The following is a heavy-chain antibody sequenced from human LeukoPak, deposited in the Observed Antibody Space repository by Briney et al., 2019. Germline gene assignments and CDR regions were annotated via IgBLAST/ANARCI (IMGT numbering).Heavy chain of an antibody. Sequence: SETLSLTCTVSGGSISSYYWSWIRQPPGQGLEWIAYIHSSGYTNYNPSLKGRVTISVDTSKNQFSLKVTSVTAADTAVYYCAKRQGPNSGSYDYFDPWGQGTLVTVSS. CDR3: AKRQGPNSGSYDYFDP. CDR2: IHSSGYT. V-gene: IGHV4-4*09. D-gene: IGHD1-26*01. J-gene: IGHJ5*02. CDR1: GGSISSYY.